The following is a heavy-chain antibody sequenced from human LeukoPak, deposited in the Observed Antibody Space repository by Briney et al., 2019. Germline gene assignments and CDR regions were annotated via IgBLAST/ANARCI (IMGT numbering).Heavy chain of an antibody. CDR3: AKDQGYCSSDSCPPDAFAI. CDR1: GGSINNYY. Sequence: SETLSLTCTVSGGSINNYYWSWIRQPPGKGLEWIGEINHSGSTNYNPSLKSRVTISVDTSKNQFSLKLSSVTAADTAVYSCAKDQGYCSSDSCPPDAFAIWGQGTMVTVSS. V-gene: IGHV4-34*01. D-gene: IGHD2-2*01. CDR2: INHSGST. J-gene: IGHJ3*02.